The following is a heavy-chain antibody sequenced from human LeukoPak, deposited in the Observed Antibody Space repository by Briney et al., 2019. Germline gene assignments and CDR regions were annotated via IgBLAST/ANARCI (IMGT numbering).Heavy chain of an antibody. D-gene: IGHD5-18*01. CDR2: IKEDGSDK. CDR1: RFIFSSYW. CDR3: ARDAGYGYDRFEY. V-gene: IGHV3-7*01. Sequence: GGSLRLSCAASRFIFSSYWMAWVRQAPGKGLEGVANIKEDGSDKNYVESLKGRFTISRDNAKNSLYLQMYSLRAEETAVYYCARDAGYGYDRFEYWGQGEQVTVSS. J-gene: IGHJ4*02.